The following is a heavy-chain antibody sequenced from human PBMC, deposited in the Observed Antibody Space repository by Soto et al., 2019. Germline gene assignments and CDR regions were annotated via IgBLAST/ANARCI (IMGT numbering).Heavy chain of an antibody. CDR2: INHVGGT. Sequence: PSETLSLTCAVYGGFLSESYWTWIRQPPGKGLEWNGEINHVGGTNYNPSLKSRVTMSVDTSQNQFSLRLISVTAADTAMYFCVRIRYQLPSSVLWLDPWGQGTPGNVSP. J-gene: IGHJ5*02. CDR1: GGFLSESY. D-gene: IGHD3-16*01. V-gene: IGHV4-34*01. CDR3: VRIRYQLPSSVLWLDP.